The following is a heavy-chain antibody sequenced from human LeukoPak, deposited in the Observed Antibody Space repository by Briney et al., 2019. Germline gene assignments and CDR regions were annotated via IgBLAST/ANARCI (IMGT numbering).Heavy chain of an antibody. CDR2: INHSGST. J-gene: IGHJ3*02. CDR1: GGSFCGYY. V-gene: IGHV4-34*01. Sequence: PSETLSLTCAVYGGSFCGYYWSRIRQPPGKGLEWIGEINHSGSTNYNPSLKSRVTISVDTSKNQFSLKLSSVTAADTAVYYCAREDTMLVVVTHISAFDIWGQGTMVTVSS. CDR3: AREDTMLVVVTHISAFDI. D-gene: IGHD3-22*01.